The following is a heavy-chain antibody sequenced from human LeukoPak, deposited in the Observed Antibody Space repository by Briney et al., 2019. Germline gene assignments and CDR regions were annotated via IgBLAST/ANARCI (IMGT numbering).Heavy chain of an antibody. V-gene: IGHV1-2*02. D-gene: IGHD3-3*01. J-gene: IGHJ4*02. CDR2: INPNSGGT. Sequence: ASVKVSCTASGYSFTDYYIHWVRRAPGQGLESMGWINPNSGGTSYAKKFQGRVPMTRDPSISTAYMDLSRLRSDDTSVYYCTRAYDFSSGYYFDYWGEGTLVTVSS. CDR1: GYSFTDYY. CDR3: TRAYDFSSGYYFDY.